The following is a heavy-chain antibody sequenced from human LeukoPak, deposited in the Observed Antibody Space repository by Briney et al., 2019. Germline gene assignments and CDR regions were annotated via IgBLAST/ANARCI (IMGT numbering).Heavy chain of an antibody. D-gene: IGHD2-2*01. CDR2: IYTSGST. J-gene: IGHJ6*03. CDR1: GGSISSYY. V-gene: IGHV4-4*07. Sequence: KTSETLSLTCTVSGGSISSYYWSWIQQPAGKGLEWIGRIYTSGSTNYNPSLKSRVTMSVDTSKNQFSLKLSSVTAADTAVYYCARDFLGYCSSTSCYHADYYYYYMDVWGKGTTVTVSS. CDR3: ARDFLGYCSSTSCYHADYYYYYMDV.